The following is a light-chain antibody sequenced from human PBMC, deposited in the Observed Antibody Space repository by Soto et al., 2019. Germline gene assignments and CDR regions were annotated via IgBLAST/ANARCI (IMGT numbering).Light chain of an antibody. CDR1: QSVTSGY. Sequence: EIVLTQSPGTLSLSPGERATLSCRASQSVTSGYLGWYQQKPGQAPRLLIYGASSRATGISDRFSGSGSGTDFTLTISRREPEDFAVYYCQQYATSPPMYTFGQGTKVEIK. CDR3: QQYATSPPMYT. CDR2: GAS. J-gene: IGKJ2*01. V-gene: IGKV3-20*01.